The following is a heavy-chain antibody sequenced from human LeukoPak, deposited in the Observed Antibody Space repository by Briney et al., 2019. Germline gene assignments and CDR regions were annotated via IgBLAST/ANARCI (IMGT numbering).Heavy chain of an antibody. Sequence: GGSLRLSCAASGFTFSSYSMNWVRQAPGKGLEWVSSISSSSSYIYYADSVKGRFTISRDNAKNSLYLQMNSLRAEDTAVYYCARVGSCDSSGYYYDYFDYWGQGTLVTVSS. CDR3: ARVGSCDSSGYYYDYFDY. CDR1: GFTFSSYS. D-gene: IGHD3-22*01. V-gene: IGHV3-21*01. J-gene: IGHJ4*02. CDR2: ISSSSSYI.